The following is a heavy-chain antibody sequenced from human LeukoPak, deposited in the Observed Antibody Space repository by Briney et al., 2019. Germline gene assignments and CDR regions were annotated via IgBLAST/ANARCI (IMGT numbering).Heavy chain of an antibody. J-gene: IGHJ4*02. CDR2: ISGSGGST. CDR3: AKDLGFTYYYGSGSYYNRPFDY. V-gene: IGHV3-23*01. D-gene: IGHD3-10*01. CDR1: GFTFSNYA. Sequence: GRSLRLSCAVSGFTFSNYAMHWVRQAPGKGLEWVSAISGSGGSTYYADPVKGRFTISRDNSKNTLYLQMNSLRAEDTAVYYCAKDLGFTYYYGSGSYYNRPFDYWGQGTLVTVSS.